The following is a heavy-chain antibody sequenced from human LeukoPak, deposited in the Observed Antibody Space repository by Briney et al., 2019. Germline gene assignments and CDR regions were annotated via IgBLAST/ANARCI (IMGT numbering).Heavy chain of an antibody. D-gene: IGHD1-26*01. V-gene: IGHV3-33*01. CDR1: GFILSTHD. CDR3: ARDLFFGSLDF. J-gene: IGHJ4*02. CDR2: MWYDGSRE. Sequence: PGGSLRLSCAASGFILSTHDMHWVRQAPGKGLEWVAGMWYDGSREDYADSVKGRFTISRDMSKNTLNLQMNSLRVEDTAMFYCARDLFFGSLDFRGQGTLVTVPS.